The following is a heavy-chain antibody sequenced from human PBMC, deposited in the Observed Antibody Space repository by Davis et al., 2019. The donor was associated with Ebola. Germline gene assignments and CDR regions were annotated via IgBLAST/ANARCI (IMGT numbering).Heavy chain of an antibody. CDR1: GGSISSYY. CDR3: ASENYDYGDYFDY. Sequence: MPSETLSLTCTVSGGSISSYYWSWIRQPPGKGLEWIGYIYYSGSTNYNPSLKSRVTISVDKSKNQFSLKLSSVTAADTAVYYCASENYDYGDYFDYWGQGTLVTVSS. D-gene: IGHD4-17*01. J-gene: IGHJ4*02. V-gene: IGHV4-59*12. CDR2: IYYSGST.